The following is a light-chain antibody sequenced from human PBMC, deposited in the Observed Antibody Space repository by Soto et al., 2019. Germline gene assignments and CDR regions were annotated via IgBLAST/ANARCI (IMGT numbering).Light chain of an antibody. J-gene: IGKJ5*01. CDR3: EHYTSSPPVT. CDR1: QTITSPY. CDR2: GAS. V-gene: IGKV3-20*01. Sequence: LGLTQSPGTLSLSPGERVTLSCRASQTITSPYLAWYQQKPGQAPSLLIYGASIRAPGSPDRFSGSGSGTDFSLTISRVEPEDFAVYYCEHYTSSPPVTFGQGTRLAI.